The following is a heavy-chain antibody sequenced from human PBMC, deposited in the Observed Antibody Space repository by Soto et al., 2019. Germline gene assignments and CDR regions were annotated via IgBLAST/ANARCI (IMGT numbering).Heavy chain of an antibody. V-gene: IGHV1-58*02. CDR3: SADHPHTAIGWPV. CDR1: GFDFGSFG. Sequence: ASVKVSCKASGFDFGSFGIQFLRQTRGRGLEWIGWIVVASGRTNYARQFQGRVAFSRDMSSTTAYMDLYDLKSDDTAVYFCSADHPHTAIGWPVWGQGTTVTVSS. CDR2: IVVASGRT. J-gene: IGHJ6*02.